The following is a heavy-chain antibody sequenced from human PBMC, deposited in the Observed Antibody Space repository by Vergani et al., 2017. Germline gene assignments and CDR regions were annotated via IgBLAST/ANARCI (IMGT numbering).Heavy chain of an antibody. CDR3: TTAWGLYYLHGEYFQY. Sequence: EVQLLESGGGLVQPGGSRRLSCAGAGFTFDTYTMAYVRQAPGKGLEWVATISSGGGDIFYADSVTGRFTISRDNSKNTLFLQMHSLKDEDTAVYYCTTAWGLYYLHGEYFQYWGRGTLVSVSS. D-gene: IGHD3-10*01. CDR1: GFTFDTYT. CDR2: ISSGGGDI. V-gene: IGHV3-23*01. J-gene: IGHJ1*01.